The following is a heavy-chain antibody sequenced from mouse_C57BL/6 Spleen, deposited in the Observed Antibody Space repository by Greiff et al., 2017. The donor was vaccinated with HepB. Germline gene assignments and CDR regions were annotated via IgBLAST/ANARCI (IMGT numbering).Heavy chain of an antibody. Sequence: QVQLQQPGAELVKPGASVKLSCKASGYTFTSYWMQWVKQRPGQGLEWIGEIDPSDSYTNYNQKFKGKATLTVDTSSSTAYMQLSSLTSEDSAVYYCARELLPRGSSYNWYFDVWGTGTTVTVSS. CDR1: GYTFTSYW. CDR3: ARELLPRGSSYNWYFDV. J-gene: IGHJ1*03. V-gene: IGHV1-50*01. D-gene: IGHD1-1*01. CDR2: IDPSDSYT.